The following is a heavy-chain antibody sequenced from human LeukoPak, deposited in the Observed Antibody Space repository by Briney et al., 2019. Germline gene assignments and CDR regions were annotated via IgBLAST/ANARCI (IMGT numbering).Heavy chain of an antibody. V-gene: IGHV3-48*01. Sequence: PVGSLRLSCAAPGFTFSSYSMNWVRQAPGKGLEWVSYISSSSSTIYYADSVKGRFTISRDNAKNSLYLQMNSLRAEDTAVYYCARDDYDFWSGDTARFDYWGQGTLVTVSS. CDR1: GFTFSSYS. D-gene: IGHD3-3*01. J-gene: IGHJ4*02. CDR3: ARDDYDFWSGDTARFDY. CDR2: ISSSSSTI.